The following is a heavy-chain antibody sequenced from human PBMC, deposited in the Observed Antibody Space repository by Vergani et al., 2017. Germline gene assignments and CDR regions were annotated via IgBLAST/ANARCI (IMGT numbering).Heavy chain of an antibody. D-gene: IGHD3-9*01. Sequence: QVRLQESGPGLVKPSETLSLTCSVSGGSMSGYYWSWIRQHPGKGLEWIGYIYYSGSTYYNPSLKSRVTISVDTSKNQFSLKMSSVTAADTAVYYCASTYYDILTGYSKFNWFDPWGQGTLVTVSS. CDR3: ASTYYDILTGYSKFNWFDP. V-gene: IGHV4-31*03. J-gene: IGHJ5*02. CDR2: IYYSGST. CDR1: GGSMSGYY.